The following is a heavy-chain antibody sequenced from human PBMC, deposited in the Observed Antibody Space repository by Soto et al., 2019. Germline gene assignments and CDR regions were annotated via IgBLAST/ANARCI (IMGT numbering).Heavy chain of an antibody. CDR1: GYSISSGYY. Sequence: SETLSLTCAVSGYSISSGYYWGWIRQPPGKGLEWIGSIYHSGSTYYNPSLKSRVTISVDTSKNQFSLKLSSVTAADTAVYYCEAANMEEAVTRAHYRMDGWGKGPKIT. J-gene: IGHJ6*04. D-gene: IGHD2-15*01. CDR3: EAANMEEAVTRAHYRMDG. V-gene: IGHV4-38-2*01. CDR2: IYHSGST.